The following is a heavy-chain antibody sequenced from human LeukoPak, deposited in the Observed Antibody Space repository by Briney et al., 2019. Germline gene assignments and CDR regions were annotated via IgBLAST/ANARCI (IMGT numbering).Heavy chain of an antibody. CDR2: ISAYNGNT. Sequence: ASVKVSCKASGYTFTSYGISWVRQAPGQGLEWMGWISAYNGNTNYAQKLQGRVTMTTDTSTSTAYMELRSLRSGDTAVYYCARDLGEVMPDWFDPWGQGTLVTVSS. D-gene: IGHD3-16*01. CDR1: GYTFTSYG. J-gene: IGHJ5*02. CDR3: ARDLGEVMPDWFDP. V-gene: IGHV1-18*01.